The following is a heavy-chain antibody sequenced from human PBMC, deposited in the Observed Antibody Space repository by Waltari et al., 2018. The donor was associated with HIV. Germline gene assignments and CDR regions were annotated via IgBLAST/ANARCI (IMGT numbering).Heavy chain of an antibody. D-gene: IGHD2-15*01. V-gene: IGHV3-74*01. J-gene: IGHJ6*02. Sequence: EVQLVESGGGLVQPGGSLRLSCAASGFTFTTSWVHWVRQAPGKGLVWVSRINPDGTDTGYADSVKGRFTISRDNAKNTVYLQVNSLRGEDTSVYYCARGKDCGGGTCDGYHYYGMDVWGQGTTVTVSS. CDR2: INPDGTDT. CDR3: ARGKDCGGGTCDGYHYYGMDV. CDR1: GFTFTTSW.